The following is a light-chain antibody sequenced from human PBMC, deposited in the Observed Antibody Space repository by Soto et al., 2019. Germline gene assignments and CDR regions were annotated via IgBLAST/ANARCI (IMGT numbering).Light chain of an antibody. V-gene: IGKV1-27*01. CDR1: QGINYY. CDR2: AAS. J-gene: IGKJ4*01. CDR3: QKYNRVPLT. Sequence: DIKMTQSPASLPASVGERVTITCRATQGINYYLGWYQKTRGKVPKFLISAASTLQSVVPSRFSGSGSGTDFTLTISSLQPEDVATYYCQKYNRVPLTFGGGTKVDIK.